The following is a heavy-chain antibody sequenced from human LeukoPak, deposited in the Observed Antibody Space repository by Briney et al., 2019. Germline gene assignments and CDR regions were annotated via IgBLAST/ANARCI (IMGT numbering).Heavy chain of an antibody. CDR3: ARDTRIQLWNWFDP. V-gene: IGHV1-18*01. CDR1: GYTFTSYG. CDR2: ISAYNGNT. Sequence: GASVKVSCKASGYTFTSYGISWVRQAPGQGLEWMGWISAYNGNTNYAQKLQGRVTMTTDTSTSTADMELRSLRSDDTAVYYCARDTRIQLWNWFDPWGQGTLVTVSS. J-gene: IGHJ5*02. D-gene: IGHD5-18*01.